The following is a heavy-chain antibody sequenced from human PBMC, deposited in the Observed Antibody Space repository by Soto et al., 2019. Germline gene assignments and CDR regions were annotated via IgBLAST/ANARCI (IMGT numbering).Heavy chain of an antibody. CDR2: IYYSGST. D-gene: IGHD3-16*01. V-gene: IGHV4-39*01. CDR1: GGSISSSSYY. CDR3: ASRPSLGEFIDY. J-gene: IGHJ4*02. Sequence: PSETLSLTCTVSGGSISSSSYYWGWIRQPPGKGLEWIGSIYYSGSTYYNPSLKSRVTISVDTSKNQFSLKLSSVTAADTAVYYCASRPSLGEFIDYGGQEPLVTVSS.